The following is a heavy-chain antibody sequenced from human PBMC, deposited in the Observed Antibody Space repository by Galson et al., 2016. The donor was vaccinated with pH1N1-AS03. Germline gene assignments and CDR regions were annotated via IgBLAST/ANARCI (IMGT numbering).Heavy chain of an antibody. V-gene: IGHV3-30*18. CDR2: ISKDARGK. D-gene: IGHD3-10*01. J-gene: IGHJ5*01. CDR3: AKMLRGITAVGFES. Sequence: SLRLSCAASGFTFSDSGMHWVRQPPGKGLEWVAVISKDARGKFYADSVKGRFTISRDNSNNTVYLHMNSLRTEDTAVYYCAKMLRGITAVGFESWGQGILVVASS. CDR1: GFTFSDSG.